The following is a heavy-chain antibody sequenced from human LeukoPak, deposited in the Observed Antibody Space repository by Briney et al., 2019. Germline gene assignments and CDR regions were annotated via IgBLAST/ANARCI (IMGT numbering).Heavy chain of an antibody. D-gene: IGHD3-10*01. Sequence: ASVKVSCKASGYTFTGYYMHWVRQAPGQGLEWMGWINPNSGGTNYAQKFQGRVTMTRDTSISTAYMELSSLRSEDTAVYYCARDPPPRLLWFGEFKPFDYWGQGTLVTVSS. CDR3: ARDPPPRLLWFGEFKPFDY. V-gene: IGHV1-2*02. CDR2: INPNSGGT. J-gene: IGHJ4*02. CDR1: GYTFTGYY.